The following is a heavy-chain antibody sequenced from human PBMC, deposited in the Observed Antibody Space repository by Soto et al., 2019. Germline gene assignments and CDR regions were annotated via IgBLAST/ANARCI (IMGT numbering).Heavy chain of an antibody. Sequence: QVQLQQWGAGLLKPSETLSLTCAVYGGSFSGYYWSWIRQPPGKGLEWIGEINHSGSTNYNPSLKSRVTISVDTSKNQFSLKLSSVTAADTAVYYCACQGRRSGYSARREYYSYGMDVWGQGTTVTVSS. CDR1: GGSFSGYY. CDR3: ACQGRRSGYSARREYYSYGMDV. V-gene: IGHV4-34*01. D-gene: IGHD3-3*01. CDR2: INHSGST. J-gene: IGHJ6*02.